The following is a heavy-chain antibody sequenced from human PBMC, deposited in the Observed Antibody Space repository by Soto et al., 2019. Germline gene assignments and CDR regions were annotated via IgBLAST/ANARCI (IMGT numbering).Heavy chain of an antibody. CDR2: IYHSGST. D-gene: IGHD4-4*01. CDR3: AGRYSNYYYYYGMDV. CDR1: GGSISSSNW. J-gene: IGHJ6*02. Sequence: SETLSLTCAVSGGSISSSNWWSWVRQPPGKGLEWIGEIYHSGSTNYNPSLKSRVTISVDKSKNQFSLKLSSVTAADTAVYYCAGRYSNYYYYYGMDVWGQGTTVSVSS. V-gene: IGHV4-4*02.